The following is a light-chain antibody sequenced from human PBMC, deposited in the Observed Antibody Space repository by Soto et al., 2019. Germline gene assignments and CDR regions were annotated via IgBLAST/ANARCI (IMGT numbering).Light chain of an antibody. CDR2: GAS. CDR3: KKFNIGPWT. CDR1: QSVSSN. J-gene: IGKJ1*01. V-gene: IGKV3-15*01. Sequence: EIVMTQSPATLSVSPGERATLSCRASQSVSSNLAWYQQKPGQAPRLLIYGASTRATGIPARFSGSESGTEFTLTISSLQSEVFAFYSCKKFNIGPWTFGKGTKGKIK.